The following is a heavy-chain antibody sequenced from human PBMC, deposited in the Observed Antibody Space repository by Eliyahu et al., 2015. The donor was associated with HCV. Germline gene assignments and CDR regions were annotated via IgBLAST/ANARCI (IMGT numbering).Heavy chain of an antibody. D-gene: IGHD3-16*01. CDR2: IHYSGST. Sequence: QVQLQESGPGLVKPSETLSLTCGVSGGSTTKXYWXWXRQTPGKGLQWIGNIHYSGSTDYNPSLKSRVTMSVDTSKKQFSLKLSSVTAADTAIYYCARHAFHPDCFMTSCFPIYGMDVWGQGTTVTVSS. CDR3: ARHAFHPDCFMTSCFPIYGMDV. V-gene: IGHV4-59*08. CDR1: GGSTTKXY. J-gene: IGHJ6*02.